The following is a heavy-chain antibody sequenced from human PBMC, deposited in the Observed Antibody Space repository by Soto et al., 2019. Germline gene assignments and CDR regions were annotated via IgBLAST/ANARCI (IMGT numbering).Heavy chain of an antibody. D-gene: IGHD5-18*01. Sequence: PGESLRLSCAASGFTFSSYGMHWVRQAPGKGLEWVAVISYDGSNEYYADSVKGRFTISRDNSKNTLYLQMNSLRTEDTAVYCCAKDKPAKTAYHYYGMDVWGQGTTVTVSS. V-gene: IGHV3-30*18. CDR1: GFTFSSYG. CDR2: ISYDGSNE. CDR3: AKDKPAKTAYHYYGMDV. J-gene: IGHJ6*02.